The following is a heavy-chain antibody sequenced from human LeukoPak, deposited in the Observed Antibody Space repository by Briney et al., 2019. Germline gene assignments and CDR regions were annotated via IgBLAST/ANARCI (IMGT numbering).Heavy chain of an antibody. CDR2: ISAYNGNT. V-gene: IGHV1-18*01. CDR3: AREGSLEPTDY. J-gene: IGHJ4*02. Sequence: GASVKVSFKASGYPFTSYGIRWVRPAPGQGLEWMGWISAYNGNTNYAQKLQGRVTMTTDTSTSTAYMELRSLRSDDTAVYYCAREGSLEPTDYWGQGTLVTVSS. CDR1: GYPFTSYG. D-gene: IGHD1-1*01.